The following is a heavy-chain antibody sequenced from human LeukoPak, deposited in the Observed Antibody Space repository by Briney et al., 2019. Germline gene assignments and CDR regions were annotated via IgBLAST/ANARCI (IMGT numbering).Heavy chain of an antibody. CDR3: AKRARMADTPSSHDY. Sequence: PGGSLRLSCAASGFTFSSYAMTWVRQAPGKGLEWVSAISGSGGSTYYADSVKGRFTISRDNSKNTLYLQMNSLRAEDTAVYYCAKRARMADTPSSHDYWGQGTLVTVSS. V-gene: IGHV3-23*01. J-gene: IGHJ4*02. CDR2: ISGSGGST. CDR1: GFTFSSYA. D-gene: IGHD2-15*01.